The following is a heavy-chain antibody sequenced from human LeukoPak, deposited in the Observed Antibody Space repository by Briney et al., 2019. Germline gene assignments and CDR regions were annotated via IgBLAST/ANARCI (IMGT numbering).Heavy chain of an antibody. CDR2: VHHSASP. J-gene: IGHJ4*02. D-gene: IGHD2/OR15-2a*01. CDR1: GASITSNW. V-gene: IGHV4-4*02. CDR3: ARHIGILGKWGFDY. Sequence: SETLSLTCAVSGASITSNWWSWVRQSPGKGLEWIREVHHSASPNYNTSLKSRVTLSLDKSQNQFSLKVTSVTAADTAVYYCARHIGILGKWGFDYWGQGTLVTVSS.